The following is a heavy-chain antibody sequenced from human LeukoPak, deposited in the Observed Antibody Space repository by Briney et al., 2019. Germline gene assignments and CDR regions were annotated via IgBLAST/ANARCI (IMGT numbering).Heavy chain of an antibody. V-gene: IGHV4-39*01. CDR1: GGSISSSSYY. Sequence: SETLSLTCTVSGGSISSSSYYWGWIRQPPGKGLEWIGSIYYSGSTYYNPSLKSRVTISVDTCKNQFSLKLSSVTAADTAVYYCARLVYYYMDVWGKGTTVTVSS. CDR3: ARLVYYYMDV. CDR2: IYYSGST. J-gene: IGHJ6*03.